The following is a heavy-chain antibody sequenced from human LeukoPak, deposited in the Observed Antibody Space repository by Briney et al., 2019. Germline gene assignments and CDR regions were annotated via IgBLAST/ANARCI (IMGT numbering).Heavy chain of an antibody. CDR2: INHSGST. V-gene: IGHV4-34*01. D-gene: IGHD1-14*01. J-gene: IGHJ6*03. CDR3: AREAATEPHYYYYMDV. CDR1: GGSFSNYY. Sequence: KSSETLSLTCAVYGGSFSNYYWSWIRQSPGKGLEWIGEINHSGSTYYNPSLKSRVTMSVDTSKNQFSLNLSSVTAADTAVYYCAREAATEPHYYYYMDVWGKGTTVTVSS.